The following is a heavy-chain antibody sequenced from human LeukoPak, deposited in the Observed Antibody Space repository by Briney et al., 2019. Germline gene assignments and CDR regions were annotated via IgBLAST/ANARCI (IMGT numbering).Heavy chain of an antibody. J-gene: IGHJ3*02. CDR3: ARKSYYDSYQHAFDI. Sequence: GESLKISCKGSGYLFSTSWIAWVRQMPGKGLEWMGIVYPGDSGARYSPSFQGQVTMSADTSINTAYLQWSSLKASGTAIYYCARKSYYDSYQHAFDIWGQGTMVTVSS. CDR1: GYLFSTSW. V-gene: IGHV5-51*01. D-gene: IGHD3-22*01. CDR2: VYPGDSGA.